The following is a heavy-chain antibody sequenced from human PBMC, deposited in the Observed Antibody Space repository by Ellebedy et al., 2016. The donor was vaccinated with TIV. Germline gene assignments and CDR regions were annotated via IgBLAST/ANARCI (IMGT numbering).Heavy chain of an antibody. V-gene: IGHV1-46*01. CDR3: AREARGTGGFDP. Sequence: AASVKVSCKASGYTFTNYYIHWVRQAPGQGLEWMGIIDPSDGVTNYPQKFQGRVTMTRDTPTSTLYMQLISLRSEDTAVYYCAREARGTGGFDPWGQGTLVTVSS. CDR2: IDPSDGVT. D-gene: IGHD2-8*02. CDR1: GYTFTNYY. J-gene: IGHJ5*02.